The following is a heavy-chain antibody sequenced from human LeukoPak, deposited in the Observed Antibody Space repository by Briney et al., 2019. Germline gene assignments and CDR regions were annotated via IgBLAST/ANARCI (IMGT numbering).Heavy chain of an antibody. Sequence: SETLSLTCTVSGGSITRNSCYWAWIRQPPGKGLEWIASIYYTGSTYYNSSLKSRITISLDISKNQFSLKLSSVTASDTAMYYCARREGYFDYWGQGALVTVS. V-gene: IGHV4-39*01. CDR3: ARREGYFDY. CDR2: IYYTGST. J-gene: IGHJ4*02. D-gene: IGHD3-22*01. CDR1: GGSITRNSCY.